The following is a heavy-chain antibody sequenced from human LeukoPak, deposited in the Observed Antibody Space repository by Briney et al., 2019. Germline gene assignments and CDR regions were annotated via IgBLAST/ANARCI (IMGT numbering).Heavy chain of an antibody. J-gene: IGHJ3*02. V-gene: IGHV7-4-1*02. Sequence: ASVKVSCKASGYTFTSYAINWVRQAPGQGLEYMGWIRTSTGSPTYAQGFTGRFVFSLDTSVNTAYLQISGLKAEDTAVYYCARDLDSAAFDIWGQGTIVTVSS. CDR3: ARDLDSAAFDI. CDR1: GYTFTSYA. D-gene: IGHD2-15*01. CDR2: IRTSTGSP.